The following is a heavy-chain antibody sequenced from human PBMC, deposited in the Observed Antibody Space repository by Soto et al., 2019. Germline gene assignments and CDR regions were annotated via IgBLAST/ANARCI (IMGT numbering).Heavy chain of an antibody. CDR2: FDPDDGET. CDR1: GYSLSELS. CDR3: ASGYSYGYYSYY. V-gene: IGHV1-24*01. J-gene: IGHJ4*02. Sequence: ASVKVSCKVSGYSLSELSMHWGRQAPGKGLEWMGGFDPDDGETVYAQKFQGRVTMTENTSISTAYMELSSLRSEDTAVYYCASGYSYGYYSYYWGQGTLVTVSS. D-gene: IGHD5-18*01.